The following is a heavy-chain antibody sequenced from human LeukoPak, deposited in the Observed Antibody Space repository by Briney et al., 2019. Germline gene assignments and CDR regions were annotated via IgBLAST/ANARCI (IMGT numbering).Heavy chain of an antibody. CDR3: AKDAFRGYSYGYRVSMVWFDQ. V-gene: IGHV3-30*02. CDR2: IRYDGSNK. D-gene: IGHD5-18*01. J-gene: IGHJ5*02. CDR1: GFTFSSYG. Sequence: GGSLSLSCAASGFTFSSYGMHWVRQAPGKGLEWVAFIRYDGSNKYYVDSVKGRFTISRDNSKNTLSLQMSSLRAEDTAVYFCAKDAFRGYSYGYRVSMVWFDQWGQGILVTVSS.